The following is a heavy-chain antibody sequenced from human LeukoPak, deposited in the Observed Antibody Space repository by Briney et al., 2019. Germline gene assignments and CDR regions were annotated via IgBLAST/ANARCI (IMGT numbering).Heavy chain of an antibody. CDR1: GGSISDGSTF. CDR2: IYYSGST. J-gene: IGHJ5*02. Sequence: PSETLSLTCSVSGGSISDGSTFWNWIRQPPGKGLEWIGSIYYSGSTYYNPSLKSRVTISVDTSKNQFSLKMYSVTAADTAVYYCARAGQFPNWFDPWGQGTLVTVSS. V-gene: IGHV4-39*07. CDR3: ARAGQFPNWFDP. D-gene: IGHD2-21*01.